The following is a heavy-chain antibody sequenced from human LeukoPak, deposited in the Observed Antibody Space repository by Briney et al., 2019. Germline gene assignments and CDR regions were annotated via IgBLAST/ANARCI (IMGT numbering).Heavy chain of an antibody. CDR1: GFTFSSYW. CDR2: IKQDGSEK. CDR3: ARAPSYSSSLTDFYCYYMDV. Sequence: PGGSLRLSCAASGFTFSSYWMSWVRQAPWTGLEWVANIKQDGSEKYYVDSVKGRLTISRDNAKNSQYLQMNSLSAEETAVYYCARAPSYSSSLTDFYCYYMDVWGKGTTVTVSS. J-gene: IGHJ6*03. V-gene: IGHV3-7*01. D-gene: IGHD6-6*01.